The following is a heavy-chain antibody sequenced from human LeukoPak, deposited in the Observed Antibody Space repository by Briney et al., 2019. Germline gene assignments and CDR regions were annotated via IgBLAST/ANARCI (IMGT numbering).Heavy chain of an antibody. D-gene: IGHD3-10*01. CDR3: VRGKQNMDV. J-gene: IGHJ6*03. Sequence: GGSLRLSCVASGFTFSSYSMHWVRQALGKGLEWVAFMWSDGSKKYYADSVKGRFTISRDNSKNTLYLQMNSLRTEDTALYYCVRGKQNMDVWGKGTTVTISS. CDR2: MWSDGSKK. CDR1: GFTFSSYS. V-gene: IGHV3-30*02.